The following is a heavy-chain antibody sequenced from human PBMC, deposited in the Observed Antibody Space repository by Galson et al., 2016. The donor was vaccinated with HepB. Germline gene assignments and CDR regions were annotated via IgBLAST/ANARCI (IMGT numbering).Heavy chain of an antibody. D-gene: IGHD3-10*01. CDR1: AGTFKNYA. V-gene: IGHV3-23*01. Sequence: SLRLSCAVSAGTFKNYAMNWVRQAPGKGLEWVAAISGSGGRTSYEDSVRGRFTISRDNSKNTLFLRMNSVGVEDTAVYFCAKSGFFGELDYWGQGTLVTVSS. CDR2: ISGSGGRT. J-gene: IGHJ4*02. CDR3: AKSGFFGELDY.